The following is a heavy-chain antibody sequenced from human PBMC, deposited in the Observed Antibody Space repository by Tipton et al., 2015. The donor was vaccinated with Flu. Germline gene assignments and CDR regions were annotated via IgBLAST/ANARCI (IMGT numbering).Heavy chain of an antibody. J-gene: IGHJ2*01. D-gene: IGHD4-23*01. CDR3: ARDPPRKDGGNSGWYFDL. CDR2: IWYDGNRN. CDR1: GFTFSNYG. V-gene: IGHV3-33*01. Sequence: CAASGFTFSNYGMHWVRQVPGKGLEWMAVIWYDGNRNYYADSMKGRFAISRDNSKNTLYLQMNSLRADDTAVYYCARDPPRKDGGNSGWYFDLWGRGTLVTVSS.